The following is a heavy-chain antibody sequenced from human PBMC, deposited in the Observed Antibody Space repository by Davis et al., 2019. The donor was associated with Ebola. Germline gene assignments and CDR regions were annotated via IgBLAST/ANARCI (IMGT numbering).Heavy chain of an antibody. Sequence: PSETLSLTCTVSGGSISSYYWSWIRQPAGKGLEWIGRIYTSGSTNYNPSLKSRVTMSVDTSKNQFSLKLSSVTAADTAVYYCARGRGYYYDSSGYYWFDPWGQGTLVTVSS. J-gene: IGHJ5*02. CDR1: GGSISSYY. D-gene: IGHD3-22*01. CDR3: ARGRGYYYDSSGYYWFDP. CDR2: IYTSGST. V-gene: IGHV4-4*07.